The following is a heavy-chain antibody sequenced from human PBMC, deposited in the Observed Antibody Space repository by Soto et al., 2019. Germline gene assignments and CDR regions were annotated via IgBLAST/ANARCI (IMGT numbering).Heavy chain of an antibody. CDR2: IYYSGST. J-gene: IGHJ3*02. CDR1: GGSISSSSYY. Sequence: SQTLSLTCTVSGGSISSSSYYWGWIRQPPGKGLEWIGSIYYSGSTYYNPSLKSRVTISVDTSKNQFSLKLSSVTAADSAVYYCARHRIGSGSYYNVAFDIWGQGTMVTVSS. V-gene: IGHV4-39*01. D-gene: IGHD3-10*01. CDR3: ARHRIGSGSYYNVAFDI.